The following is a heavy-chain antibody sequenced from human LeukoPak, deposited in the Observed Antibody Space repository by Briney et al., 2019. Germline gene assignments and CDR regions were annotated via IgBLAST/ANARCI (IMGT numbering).Heavy chain of an antibody. J-gene: IGHJ4*02. CDR2: ISGGGGST. D-gene: IGHD6-19*01. Sequence: GGSLRLSCAASGFPLSSYAMSWVRQAPGKGLEWVSGISGGGGSTFYADSVKGRFTISRDNSKNTLYLQMNSLRAEDAAVYYCVNLYSSNYWGQGTLVTVSS. V-gene: IGHV3-23*01. CDR1: GFPLSSYA. CDR3: VNLYSSNY.